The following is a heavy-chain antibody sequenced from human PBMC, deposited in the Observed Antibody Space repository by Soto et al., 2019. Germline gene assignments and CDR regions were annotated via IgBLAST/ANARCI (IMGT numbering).Heavy chain of an antibody. CDR2: ISSSGSTI. D-gene: IGHD6-6*01. Sequence: GGSLRLSCAASGFTFSSYEMNWVRHAPGKGLEWVSYISSSGSTIYYADSVKGRFTISRDNAKNSLYLQMNSLRAEDTAVYYWARSWSVPARSVHYLRQGTRVTRPS. CDR3: ARSWSVPARSVHY. CDR1: GFTFSSYE. V-gene: IGHV3-48*03. J-gene: IGHJ4*02.